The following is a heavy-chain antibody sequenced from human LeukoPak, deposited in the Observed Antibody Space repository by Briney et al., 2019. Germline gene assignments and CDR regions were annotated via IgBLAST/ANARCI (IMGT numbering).Heavy chain of an antibody. CDR3: ARDGDYYGSGSYYQDY. J-gene: IGHJ4*02. CDR1: GFTFSSYG. Sequence: PGGSLRPSCAASGFTFSSYGMHWVRQAPGKGLEWVAVIWYDGSNKYYADSVKGRFTISRDNSKNTLYLQMNSLRAEDTAVYYCARDGDYYGSGSYYQDYWGQGTLVTVSS. V-gene: IGHV3-33*01. D-gene: IGHD3-10*01. CDR2: IWYDGSNK.